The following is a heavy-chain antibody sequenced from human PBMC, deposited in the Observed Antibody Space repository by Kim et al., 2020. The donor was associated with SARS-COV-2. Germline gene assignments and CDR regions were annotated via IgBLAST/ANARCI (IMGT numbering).Heavy chain of an antibody. Sequence: GGSLRLSCAASGFTFSSYAMHWVRQAPGKGLEWVAVISYDGSNKYYADSVKGRFTISRDNSKNTLYLQMNSLRAEDTAVYYCARGDILRINYLYYFDYWGQGTLVTVSS. CDR2: ISYDGSNK. J-gene: IGHJ4*02. CDR3: ARGDILRINYLYYFDY. CDR1: GFTFSSYA. V-gene: IGHV3-30*04. D-gene: IGHD1-7*01.